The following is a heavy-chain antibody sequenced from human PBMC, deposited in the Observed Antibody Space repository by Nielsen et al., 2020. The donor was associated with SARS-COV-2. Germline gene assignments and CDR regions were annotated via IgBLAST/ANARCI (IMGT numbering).Heavy chain of an antibody. Sequence: ASVKVSCKASGYTFTSYAMHWVRQAPGQRLEWMGWINAGNGSTKYSQKFQGRVTITRDTSASTAYMELSSLRSEDTAVYYCARAPSAYMDVWGKGTTVTVSS. J-gene: IGHJ6*03. CDR2: INAGNGST. CDR3: ARAPSAYMDV. V-gene: IGHV1-3*01. CDR1: GYTFTSYA.